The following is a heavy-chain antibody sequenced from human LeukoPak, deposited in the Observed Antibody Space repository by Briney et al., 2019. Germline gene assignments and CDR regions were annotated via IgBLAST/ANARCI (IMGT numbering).Heavy chain of an antibody. D-gene: IGHD3-3*01. J-gene: IGHJ4*02. CDR2: ISSSGSTT. CDR3: AKTLRFLEWLDVGY. Sequence: KPGGSLRLSCAASGFTFSDYYMSWIRQAPGKGLEWVSYISSSGSTTYYADSVKGRFTISRDNSKNTLYLQMNSLRAEDTAVYYCAKTLRFLEWLDVGYWGQGTLVTVSS. V-gene: IGHV3-11*01. CDR1: GFTFSDYY.